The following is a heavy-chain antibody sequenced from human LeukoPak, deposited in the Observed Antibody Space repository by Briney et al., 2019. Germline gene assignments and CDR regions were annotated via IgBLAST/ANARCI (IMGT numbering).Heavy chain of an antibody. Sequence: HPGGSLRLSCVASGFTFNNYAMTWVRQAPGKGLQWVSSIIGSTGSTYYADSVKGRFPISRDISKNTLYLQMNSLRPEDTAIYYCAKDRVAAAGTSFDHWGQGTLVTVSS. J-gene: IGHJ4*02. CDR2: IIGSTGST. D-gene: IGHD6-13*01. CDR3: AKDRVAAAGTSFDH. CDR1: GFTFNNYA. V-gene: IGHV3-23*01.